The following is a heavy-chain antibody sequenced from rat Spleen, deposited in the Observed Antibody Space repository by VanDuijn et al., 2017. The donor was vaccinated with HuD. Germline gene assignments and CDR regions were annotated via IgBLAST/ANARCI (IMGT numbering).Heavy chain of an antibody. J-gene: IGHJ3*01. CDR1: GLTYSNDV. D-gene: IGHD1-4*01. CDR3: TTGDYGYTRLFAY. V-gene: IGHV5-27*01. CDR2: ISTGGGGI. Sequence: EVQLVESGGGLVQPGRSLKLSCAASGLTYSNDVMAWVRQAPTKGMEWVATISTGGGGIYYPDSVKGRFTISRDNAKSTLYLQMDSLRSEETDTYYCTTGDYGYTRLFAYWGQGTLVTVSS.